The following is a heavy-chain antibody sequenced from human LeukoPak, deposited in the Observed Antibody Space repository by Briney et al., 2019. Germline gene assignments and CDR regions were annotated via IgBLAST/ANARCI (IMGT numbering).Heavy chain of an antibody. D-gene: IGHD5-18*01. J-gene: IGHJ4*02. CDR3: ARDRAYPGYSYGYSHYFDY. CDR2: ISSSSSYI. V-gene: IGHV3-21*01. Sequence: PGGSLRLSCAASGFTFSSYSMNWVRQAPGKGLEWVSSISSSSSYIYYADSVKGRFTISRDNAKNSLYLQMNSLRAEDTAVYYCARDRAYPGYSYGYSHYFDYWGQGTLVTVSS. CDR1: GFTFSSYS.